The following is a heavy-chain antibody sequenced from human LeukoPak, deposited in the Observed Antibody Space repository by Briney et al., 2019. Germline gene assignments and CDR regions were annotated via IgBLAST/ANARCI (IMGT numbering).Heavy chain of an antibody. J-gene: IGHJ6*03. CDR3: ARGRGGSGSYYRGYYYYYMDV. Sequence: SVKVSCKASGGTFSSYAISWVRQAPGQGLEWMGGIIPIFGTANYAQKFQGRVTITADESTSTAYMELSSLRSEDTAVYYCARGRGGSGSYYRGYYYYYMDVWGKGTTVTISS. V-gene: IGHV1-69*13. CDR2: IIPIFGTA. D-gene: IGHD3-10*01. CDR1: GGTFSSYA.